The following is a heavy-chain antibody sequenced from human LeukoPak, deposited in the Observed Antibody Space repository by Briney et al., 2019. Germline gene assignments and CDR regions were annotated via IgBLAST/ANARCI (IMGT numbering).Heavy chain of an antibody. Sequence: ASVKVSCKASGGTFSSYAISWVRQAPGQGLEWMGRIIPILGIANYAQKFQGRVTITTDESTSTAYMELSSLRSEDTAVYYCARADYGSGSYFDYWGQGTLVTVSS. J-gene: IGHJ4*02. CDR3: ARADYGSGSYFDY. CDR2: IIPILGIA. CDR1: GGTFSSYA. V-gene: IGHV1-69*04. D-gene: IGHD3-10*01.